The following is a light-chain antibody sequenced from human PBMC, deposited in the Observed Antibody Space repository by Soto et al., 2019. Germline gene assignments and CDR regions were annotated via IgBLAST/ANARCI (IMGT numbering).Light chain of an antibody. CDR3: QQYYSGVT. CDR2: WAS. J-gene: IGKJ1*01. V-gene: IGKV4-1*01. Sequence: DIVMTQSPDSLAVSLGERATINCKSSQSVLYSANNKNYLAWYQQKPGQPPKLLIYWASTRESGVPDRFSGSGSGTDFTLTSSSLQAEDVAVYYCQQYYSGVTFGQGTKVEIK. CDR1: QSVLYSANNKNY.